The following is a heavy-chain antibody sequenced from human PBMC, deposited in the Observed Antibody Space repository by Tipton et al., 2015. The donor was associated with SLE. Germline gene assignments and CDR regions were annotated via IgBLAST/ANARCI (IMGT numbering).Heavy chain of an antibody. D-gene: IGHD3-16*02. CDR3: ASPGGIVGFDS. CDR2: LYAGGST. V-gene: IGHV4-39*02. CDR1: GVSISTSRYY. Sequence: TLSLTCSVSGVSISTSRYYWGWIRQSPGQGLEWVGSLYAGGSTYFHPSLKSRASISADASKNHFSLKLNSVTAADTAVYYCASPGGIVGFDSWGPGRLVTVSS. J-gene: IGHJ4*02.